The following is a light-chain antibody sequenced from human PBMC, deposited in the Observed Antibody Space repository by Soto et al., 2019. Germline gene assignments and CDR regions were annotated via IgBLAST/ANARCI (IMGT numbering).Light chain of an antibody. CDR2: AAS. J-gene: IGKJ4*01. CDR3: QQSHSTPPT. CDR1: QSISSY. V-gene: IGKV1-39*01. Sequence: DIQMTQSPSSRSASVGDRVTITCRASQSISSYLNWYQQKPGKDPKLLIYAASSLQSGVPSRFSGSGSGTDFTLTISSLQHEDFATYYCQQSHSTPPTFGGGTKVEIK.